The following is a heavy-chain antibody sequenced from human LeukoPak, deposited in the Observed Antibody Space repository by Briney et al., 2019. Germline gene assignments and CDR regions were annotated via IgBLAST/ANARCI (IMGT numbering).Heavy chain of an antibody. CDR1: GFTFSNYA. J-gene: IGHJ6*03. Sequence: PGASLRLSCAASGFTFSNYAMSGARPAQGNGLEWVSGISVSGDTTYYSDSVKGRFTISRDNSKNTLYLQMNSLTAEDTAVYYCAKDEDTYYYDSSGYNYYYYMDVWGKGTTVTVSS. V-gene: IGHV3-23*01. D-gene: IGHD3-22*01. CDR3: AKDEDTYYYDSSGYNYYYYMDV. CDR2: ISVSGDTT.